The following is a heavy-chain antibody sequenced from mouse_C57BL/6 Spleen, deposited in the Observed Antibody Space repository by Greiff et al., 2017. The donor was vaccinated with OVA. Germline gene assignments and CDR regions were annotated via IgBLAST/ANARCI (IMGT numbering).Heavy chain of an antibody. V-gene: IGHV1-50*01. D-gene: IGHD1-1*01. CDR3: ARREYYYGSSYGYFDV. CDR2: IDPSDSYT. CDR1: GYTFTSYW. Sequence: QVQLKQPGAELVKPGASVKLSCKASGYTFTSYWMQWVKQRPGQGLEWIGEIDPSDSYTNYNQKFKGKATLTVDTSSSTAYMQLSSLTSEDSAVYYCARREYYYGSSYGYFDVWGTGTTVTVSS. J-gene: IGHJ1*03.